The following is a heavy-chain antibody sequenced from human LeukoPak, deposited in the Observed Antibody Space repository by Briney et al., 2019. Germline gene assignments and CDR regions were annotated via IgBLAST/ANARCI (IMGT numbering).Heavy chain of an antibody. CDR2: ISWNSGSI. CDR1: GFTFSSYA. J-gene: IGHJ4*02. D-gene: IGHD3-22*01. V-gene: IGHV3-9*01. Sequence: GGSLRLSCSASGFTFSSYAMHWVRQAPGKGLEWVSGISWNSGSIGYADSVKGRFTISRDNAKNSLYLQMNSLRAEDTALYYCAKDGDYDGSGYYNYDYWGQGTLVTVSS. CDR3: AKDGDYDGSGYYNYDY.